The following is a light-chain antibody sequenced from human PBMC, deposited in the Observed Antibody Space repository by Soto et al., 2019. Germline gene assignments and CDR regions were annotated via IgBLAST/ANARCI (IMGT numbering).Light chain of an antibody. V-gene: IGKV3-11*01. CDR1: QSVTSSS. CDR2: GAS. CDR3: QQRSKWPVT. Sequence: EIVLTQFPGTLSLSPGERATLSYRASQSVTSSSLAWYQQKVGRAPRVLIYGASNRATGIPARFSGSGSGTDFTLTISSLEAEDFALYYCQQRSKWPVTFGGGTKVDIK. J-gene: IGKJ4*01.